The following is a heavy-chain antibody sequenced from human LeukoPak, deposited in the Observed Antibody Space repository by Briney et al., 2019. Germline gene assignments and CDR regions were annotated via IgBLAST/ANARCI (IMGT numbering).Heavy chain of an antibody. J-gene: IGHJ1*01. CDR2: IYYSGST. Sequence: SETLSLTCTVSGGSISSYYWSWIRQPPGKGLEWIGYIYYSGSTNYNPSLKSRVTISVDTSKNQFSLKLSSVTAADTAVYYCARGTVRPYYYDSSGYPLAEYFQHWGQGTLVTVSS. CDR1: GGSISSYY. V-gene: IGHV4-59*01. D-gene: IGHD3-22*01. CDR3: ARGTVRPYYYDSSGYPLAEYFQH.